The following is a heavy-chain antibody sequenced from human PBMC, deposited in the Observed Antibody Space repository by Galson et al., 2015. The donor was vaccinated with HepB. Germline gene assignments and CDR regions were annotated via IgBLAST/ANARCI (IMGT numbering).Heavy chain of an antibody. CDR3: AKDLDTMIVFGSEDGMDV. J-gene: IGHJ6*02. Sequence: SLRLSCAASGFTFSSYGMHWVRQAPGKGLEWVAVISYDGSNKYYADSVKGRFTISRDNSKNTLYLQMNSLRAEDTAVYYCAKDLDTMIVFGSEDGMDVWGQGTTVTVSS. CDR2: ISYDGSNK. V-gene: IGHV3-30*18. CDR1: GFTFSSYG. D-gene: IGHD3-22*01.